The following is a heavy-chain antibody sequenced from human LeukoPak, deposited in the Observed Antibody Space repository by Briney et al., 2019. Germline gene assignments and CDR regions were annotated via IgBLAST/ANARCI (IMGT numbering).Heavy chain of an antibody. CDR3: AKDMGGNSAFDY. J-gene: IGHJ4*02. CDR2: IKQDGSEK. V-gene: IGHV3-7*03. CDR1: GFTFSRYW. D-gene: IGHD4-23*01. Sequence: GGSLRLSCAASGFTFSRYWMSWVRQAPGKGLEWVANIKQDGSEKYYVNSVKGRFTISRDNAKNSLYLQMNSLRAEDTAVYYCAKDMGGNSAFDYWGQGTLVTVSS.